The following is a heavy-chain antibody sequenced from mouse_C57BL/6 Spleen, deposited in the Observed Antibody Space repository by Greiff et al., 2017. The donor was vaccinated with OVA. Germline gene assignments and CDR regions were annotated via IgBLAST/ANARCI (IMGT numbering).Heavy chain of an antibody. D-gene: IGHD1-1*01. CDR2: IDPTSGGT. CDR3: ARGGTTVVVYDYDVMDY. Sequence: QVQLQQSGAELVKPGASVKLSCKASGYTFTSYWMHWVKQRPGRGLEWIGRIDPTSGGTKYNEKFKSKATLTVDKPSSTAYMQLSSLTSEDSAVYYCARGGTTVVVYDYDVMDYWGQGTSVTVSS. V-gene: IGHV1-72*01. J-gene: IGHJ4*01. CDR1: GYTFTSYW.